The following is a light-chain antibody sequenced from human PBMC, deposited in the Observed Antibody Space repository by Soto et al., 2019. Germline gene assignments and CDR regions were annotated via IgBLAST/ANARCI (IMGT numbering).Light chain of an antibody. CDR3: QHYNNWLGT. J-gene: IGKJ4*01. CDR2: DTS. Sequence: EVALTQSPATLSLSPGERATLTCRASQSVNRYLAWYQQKPGQAPRLLIYDTSNRATGIPARFSGSGSGTDFTLTISSLEPEDFAMYYCQHYNNWLGTFGGGTKVDIK. CDR1: QSVNRY. V-gene: IGKV3-11*01.